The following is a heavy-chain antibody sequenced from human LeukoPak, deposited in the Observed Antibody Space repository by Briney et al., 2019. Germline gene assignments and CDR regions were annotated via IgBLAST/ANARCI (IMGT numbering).Heavy chain of an antibody. CDR2: ISYDGSNK. CDR1: GFTFSSYA. J-gene: IGHJ4*02. CDR3: ARQGYDILTGYPLPFDY. V-gene: IGHV3-30-3*01. D-gene: IGHD3-9*01. Sequence: GGSLRLSCAASGFTFSSYAMHWVRQAPGKGLEWVAVISYDGSNKYYADPVKGRFTISRDNSKNTLYLQMNSLRAEDTAVYYCARQGYDILTGYPLPFDYWGQGTLVTVSS.